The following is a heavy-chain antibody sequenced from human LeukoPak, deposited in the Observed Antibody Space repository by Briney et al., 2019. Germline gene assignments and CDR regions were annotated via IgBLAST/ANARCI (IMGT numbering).Heavy chain of an antibody. CDR1: GFTFSNHW. V-gene: IGHV3-7*03. J-gene: IGHJ5*01. CDR3: ARIAAAGFDC. D-gene: IGHD6-13*01. CDR2: VKQDGSEK. Sequence: GGSLRLSCAASGFTFSNHWMSWVRQAPGKGLEWVANVKQDGSEKYYVDSLKGRFTISRDNAKNSLYLQMSSLRAEDTAVYYCARIAAAGFDCWGQGTLVTVSS.